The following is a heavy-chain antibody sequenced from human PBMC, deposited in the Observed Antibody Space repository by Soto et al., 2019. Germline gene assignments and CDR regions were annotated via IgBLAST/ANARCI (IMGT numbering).Heavy chain of an antibody. V-gene: IGHV4-34*01. J-gene: IGHJ6*02. CDR2: INHSGST. CDR1: GGSFSGYY. Sequence: LSLTCAVYGGSFSGYYWSWIRQPPGKGLEWIGEINHSGSTNYNPSLKSRVTISVDTSKNQFSLKLSSVTAADTAVYYCARGVSGGYYYGMAVWGQGTQVTVSS. D-gene: IGHD3-16*01. CDR3: ARGVSGGYYYGMAV.